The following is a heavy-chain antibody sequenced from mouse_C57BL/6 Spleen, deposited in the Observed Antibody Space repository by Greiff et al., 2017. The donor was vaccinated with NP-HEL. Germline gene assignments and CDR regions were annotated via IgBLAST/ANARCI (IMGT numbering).Heavy chain of an antibody. V-gene: IGHV5-4*01. CDR2: ISDGGSYT. CDR3: AREGGGSTYDYAMDY. Sequence: EVHLVESGGGLVKPGGSLKLSCAASGFTFSSYAMSWVRQTPEKRLEWVATISDGGSYTYYPDNVKGRFTISRDNAKNNLYLQMSHLKSEDTAMYYCAREGGGSTYDYAMDYWGQGTSVTVSS. J-gene: IGHJ4*01. CDR1: GFTFSSYA. D-gene: IGHD1-1*01.